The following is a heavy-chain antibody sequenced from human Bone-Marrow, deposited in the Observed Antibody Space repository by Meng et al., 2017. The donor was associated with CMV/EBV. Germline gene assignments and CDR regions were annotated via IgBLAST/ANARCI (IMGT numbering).Heavy chain of an antibody. Sequence: SVKVSCKASGYTFSGNYVHWLRQAPAQGLEWMGGIIPIFGTANYAQKFQGRVTITTDESTSTAYMELSSLRSEDTAVYYCARRTRGSNYGFSDWYFDLWGRGTLDTVSS. CDR3: ARRTRGSNYGFSDWYFDL. CDR1: GYTFSGNY. CDR2: IIPIFGTA. J-gene: IGHJ2*01. D-gene: IGHD4-11*01. V-gene: IGHV1-69*05.